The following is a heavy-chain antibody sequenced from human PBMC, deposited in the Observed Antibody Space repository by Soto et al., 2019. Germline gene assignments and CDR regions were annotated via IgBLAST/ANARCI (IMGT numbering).Heavy chain of an antibody. CDR2: IYYSGNT. CDR3: DSSSLYRMDV. CDR1: GGSISSGYYY. Sequence: SEPLSLTGSVSGGSISSGYYYWSWIRQPPGKGLEWIVNIYYSGNTYYNPSLKSRLIISIDTSKNQFSLKVGCVTDADTAVYYCDSSSLYRMDVWGQGTTVTFSS. J-gene: IGHJ6*02. V-gene: IGHV4-30-4*01.